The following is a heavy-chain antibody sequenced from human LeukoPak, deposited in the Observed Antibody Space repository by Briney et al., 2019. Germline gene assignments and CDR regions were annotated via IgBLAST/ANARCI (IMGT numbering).Heavy chain of an antibody. V-gene: IGHV3-48*03. CDR2: ISSSGSTI. D-gene: IGHD3-10*01. Sequence: GGSLRLSCAASGFAFSSYEMNWVRQAPGKGLEWVSYISSSGSTIYYADSVKGRFTISRDNAKNSLYLQMNSLRVEDTAVYYCAHVKARSGSTFDIWGQGTMVTVSS. J-gene: IGHJ3*02. CDR1: GFAFSSYE. CDR3: AHVKARSGSTFDI.